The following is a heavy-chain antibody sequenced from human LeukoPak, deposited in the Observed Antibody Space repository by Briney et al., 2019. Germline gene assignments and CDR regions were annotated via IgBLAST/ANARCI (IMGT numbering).Heavy chain of an antibody. CDR2: IKQDGSEK. CDR1: GFTFSSYL. CDR3: ARGGGNEDFDY. J-gene: IGHJ4*02. D-gene: IGHD4-23*01. Sequence: GGSLRLSCAASGFTFSSYLMSWVRQAPGKGLEWVANIKQDGSEKYYVDSVKGRFTISRDNAKNSLYLQMNSLRAEDTAVYYCARGGGNEDFDYWGQGTLVTVSS. V-gene: IGHV3-7*01.